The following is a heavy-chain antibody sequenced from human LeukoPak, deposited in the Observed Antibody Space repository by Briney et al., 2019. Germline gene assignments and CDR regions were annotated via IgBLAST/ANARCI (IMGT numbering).Heavy chain of an antibody. Sequence: GGSLILSCAASGFTFSSYAMSWVRQAPGKGLEWVSAISGSGGSTYYADSVKGRFTISRDNSKNTLYLQMSSLRAEDTAVYHCAKARSGYDFDYWGQGTLVTVSS. D-gene: IGHD5-12*01. CDR3: AKARSGYDFDY. V-gene: IGHV3-23*01. J-gene: IGHJ4*02. CDR2: ISGSGGST. CDR1: GFTFSSYA.